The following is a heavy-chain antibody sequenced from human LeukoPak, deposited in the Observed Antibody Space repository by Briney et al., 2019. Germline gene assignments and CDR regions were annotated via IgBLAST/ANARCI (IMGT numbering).Heavy chain of an antibody. CDR2: IRSKAYGGTT. J-gene: IGHJ4*02. D-gene: IGHD3-9*01. Sequence: PGRSLRLSCTASGFTFGDYAMSWVRQAPGKGLEWVGFIRSKAYGGTTEYAASVKGRFTISRDDSKSIAYLQMNSLKTEDTAVYYCTRVIGGYDILPGYSLYWGQGTLVTVSS. CDR1: GFTFGDYA. V-gene: IGHV3-49*04. CDR3: TRVIGGYDILPGYSLY.